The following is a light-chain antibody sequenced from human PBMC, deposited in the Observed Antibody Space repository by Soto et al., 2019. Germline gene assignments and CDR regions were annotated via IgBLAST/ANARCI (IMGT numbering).Light chain of an antibody. J-gene: IGKJ3*01. Sequence: DIYMTQSPSSLSASVGDRVTINCRASQSISSYLTWYQQRPGKVPKLLIYVAATLQRGVPSRFSGNGSGTDFTLTISSLQPEDFATYFCQQSYTLHPTFGPGTTVDIK. V-gene: IGKV1-39*01. CDR3: QQSYTLHPT. CDR2: VAA. CDR1: QSISSY.